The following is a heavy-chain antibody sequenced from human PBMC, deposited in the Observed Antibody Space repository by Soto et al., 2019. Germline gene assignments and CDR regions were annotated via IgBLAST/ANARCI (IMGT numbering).Heavy chain of an antibody. Sequence: GGSLRLSCAASGFTFSTYDMHWVRQATGKGLEWVSAIGTAGDTYYPGSVKGRFTISREDAKNSLYLQMNSLRAGDTAMYYCARARCSGGSCYAPYYFDYWGQGTLVTVSS. J-gene: IGHJ4*02. V-gene: IGHV3-13*01. CDR1: GFTFSTYD. D-gene: IGHD2-15*01. CDR3: ARARCSGGSCYAPYYFDY. CDR2: IGTAGDT.